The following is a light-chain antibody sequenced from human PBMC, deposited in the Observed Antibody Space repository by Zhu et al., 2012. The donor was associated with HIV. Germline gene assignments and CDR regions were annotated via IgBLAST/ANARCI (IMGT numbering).Light chain of an antibody. J-gene: IGKJ1*01. V-gene: IGKV1-5*03. Sequence: DIQMTQSPSTLSASVGDRVTITCRASQSINSWLAWYLQRPGKAPKLLIYQASILESGVPSRFSGSGSGTEFTLTISSLQPDDFATYYCQQYNDYETFGQGTKVEIK. CDR1: QSINSW. CDR3: QQYNDYET. CDR2: QAS.